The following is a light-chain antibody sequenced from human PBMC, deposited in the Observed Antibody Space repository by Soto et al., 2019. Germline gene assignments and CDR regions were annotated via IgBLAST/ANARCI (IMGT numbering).Light chain of an antibody. CDR3: QKRSNWPPN. J-gene: IGKJ5*01. Sequence: EIVFTHSPSTLSLSPVERATLSFMASQSVSSYLAWYQQKPGQAPRLLIYDASNRATGIPARFSGSGSGTDFTLNISNLEPEDFAVYYCQKRSNWPPNFGQGTRLEIK. CDR2: DAS. V-gene: IGKV3-11*01. CDR1: QSVSSY.